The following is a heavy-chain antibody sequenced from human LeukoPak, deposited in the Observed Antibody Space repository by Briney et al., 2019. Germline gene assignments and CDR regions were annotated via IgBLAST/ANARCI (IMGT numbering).Heavy chain of an antibody. CDR3: ARGPSGYHNT. CDR2: LSVSGGLT. D-gene: IGHD5-12*01. Sequence: GGSLRLSCAASGFTFSSYAMSWVRQAPGKGLEWVSGLSVSGGLTYYADSVKGRFTISRDNSKNTLYLQMNSLRAEDTAVYYCARGPSGYHNTGGQGTLVTVSS. CDR1: GFTFSSYA. V-gene: IGHV3-23*01. J-gene: IGHJ4*02.